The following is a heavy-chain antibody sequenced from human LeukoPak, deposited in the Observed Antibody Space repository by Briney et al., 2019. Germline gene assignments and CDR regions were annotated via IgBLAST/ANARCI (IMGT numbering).Heavy chain of an antibody. CDR2: INHSGST. Sequence: SETLSLTCAVYGGSFSGYYWSWIRQPPGKGLDWIGEINHSGSTNYNPSLKSRVTISVDTSKKRFSMKLGSVTAAYTAVYYCAREGGPYLRLDVSGQGTLVSVSS. CDR3: AREGGPYLRLDV. CDR1: GGSFSGYY. V-gene: IGHV4-34*01. J-gene: IGHJ4*02.